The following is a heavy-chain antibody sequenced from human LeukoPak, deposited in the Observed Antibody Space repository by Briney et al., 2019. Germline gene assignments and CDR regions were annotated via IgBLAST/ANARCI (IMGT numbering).Heavy chain of an antibody. J-gene: IGHJ4*02. Sequence: GRSLRLSCAASGFTFSSYGMHWVRQAPGKGLEWVAVIWYGGSNKYYADSVKGRFTISRDNSKNTLYLQMNSLRAEDTAVYYCARDRDCSSTSCFQGLDYWGQGTLVTVSS. CDR2: IWYGGSNK. D-gene: IGHD2-2*01. V-gene: IGHV3-33*01. CDR1: GFTFSSYG. CDR3: ARDRDCSSTSCFQGLDY.